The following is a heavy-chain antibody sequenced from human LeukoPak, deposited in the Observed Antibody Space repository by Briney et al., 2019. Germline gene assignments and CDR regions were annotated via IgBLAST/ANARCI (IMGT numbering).Heavy chain of an antibody. J-gene: IGHJ6*03. Sequence: ASLRVSSKASGDTFSSYAISWVRQAPGQGLGWRGGTIPIFGPANYAQKFQGRVTITTDESTSTVYMELSSLRFEDTAVYYCAIPGGYCSSPSCYTPPIGNYYYYMDVWGKGPTVTVSS. CDR2: TIPIFGPA. CDR3: AIPGGYCSSPSCYTPPIGNYYYYMDV. D-gene: IGHD2-2*02. CDR1: GDTFSSYA. V-gene: IGHV1-69*05.